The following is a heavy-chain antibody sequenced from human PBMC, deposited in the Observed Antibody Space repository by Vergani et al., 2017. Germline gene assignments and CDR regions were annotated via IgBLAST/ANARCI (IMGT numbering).Heavy chain of an antibody. CDR2: INPSGGST. J-gene: IGHJ2*01. CDR1: GYTFTSYY. V-gene: IGHV1-46*03. Sequence: QVQLVQSGAEVKKPGASVKVSCKASGYTFTSYYMHWVRQAPGQGLEWLGIINPSGGSTSYGQKFQGRVTMTRDTSTSTVYMELSSLRSEDTAVYYCARGGNRFLDSSGYYWYFDLWGRGTLVTVSS. D-gene: IGHD3-22*01. CDR3: ARGGNRFLDSSGYYWYFDL.